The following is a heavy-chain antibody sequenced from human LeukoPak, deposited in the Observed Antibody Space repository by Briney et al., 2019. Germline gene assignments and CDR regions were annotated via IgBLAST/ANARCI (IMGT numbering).Heavy chain of an antibody. D-gene: IGHD3-10*01. CDR1: GFTFSSYG. Sequence: GRSLRLSCAASGFTFSSYGMHWVRQAPGKGLEWVAVISYDGSNKYYADSVKGRFTISRDNSKNTLYLQMNSLRAGDTAVYYCARSVTYYYGSGSYWYFDLWGRGTLVTVSS. V-gene: IGHV3-30*03. CDR3: ARSVTYYYGSGSYWYFDL. CDR2: ISYDGSNK. J-gene: IGHJ2*01.